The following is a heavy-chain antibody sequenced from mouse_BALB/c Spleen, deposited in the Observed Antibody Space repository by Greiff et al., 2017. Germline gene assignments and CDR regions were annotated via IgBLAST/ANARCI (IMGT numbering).Heavy chain of an antibody. Sequence: EVQLQQSGAELVKPGASVKLSCTASGFNIKDTYMHWVKQRPEQGLEWIGRIDPANGNTKYDPKFQGKATITADTSSNTAYLQLSSLTSEDTAVYYCARGITTATVYAMDYWGQGTSVTVSS. V-gene: IGHV14-3*02. CDR1: GFNIKDTY. D-gene: IGHD1-2*01. J-gene: IGHJ4*01. CDR3: ARGITTATVYAMDY. CDR2: IDPANGNT.